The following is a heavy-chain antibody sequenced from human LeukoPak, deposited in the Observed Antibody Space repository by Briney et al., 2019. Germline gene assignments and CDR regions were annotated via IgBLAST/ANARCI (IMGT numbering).Heavy chain of an antibody. V-gene: IGHV4-59*08. D-gene: IGHD5/OR15-5a*01. CDR3: AAHVLFDSNNYSFWFDP. CDR2: IHHSGGT. Sequence: SETLSLTCSVSGASINSYWRSWVRQPPERGLEWIAYIHHSGGTKYNPSLRSRATISLDTSKNQVSLMLTSVTAADTAVYFCAAHVLFDSNNYSFWFDPWGQGTLVTVSP. CDR1: GASINSYW. J-gene: IGHJ5*02.